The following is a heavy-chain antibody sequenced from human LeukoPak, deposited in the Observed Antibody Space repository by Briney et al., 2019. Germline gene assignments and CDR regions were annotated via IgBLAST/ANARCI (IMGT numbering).Heavy chain of an antibody. D-gene: IGHD4-17*01. CDR2: IYSGGST. J-gene: IGHJ5*02. CDR1: GFTVSSNY. V-gene: IGHV3-66*01. Sequence: GGSLRLSCAASGFTVSSNYMSWVRQAPGKGLEWVSVIYSGGSTYYADSVKGRFTISRDNSKNTLYLQVNSLRAEDTAVYYCARLRDYGDYGDWFDPWGQGTLVTVSS. CDR3: ARLRDYGDYGDWFDP.